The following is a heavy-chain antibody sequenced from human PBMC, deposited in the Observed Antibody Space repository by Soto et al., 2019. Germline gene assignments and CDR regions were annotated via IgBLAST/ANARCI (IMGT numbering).Heavy chain of an antibody. J-gene: IGHJ6*02. V-gene: IGHV1-3*01. D-gene: IGHD6-19*01. CDR2: IIAINGNA. Sequence: ASVKVSCKASGYTFTSYAMHWVRQAPGQRLEWMGGIIAINGNANYAQKFQGRVTITADESTSTAYMELSSLRSEDTAVYYCARDYRSPVIAVAGTHYYGMVVWGQGTTVTVSS. CDR3: ARDYRSPVIAVAGTHYYGMVV. CDR1: GYTFTSYA.